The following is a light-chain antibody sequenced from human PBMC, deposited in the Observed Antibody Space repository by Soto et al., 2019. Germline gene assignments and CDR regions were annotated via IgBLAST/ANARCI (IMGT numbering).Light chain of an antibody. CDR1: SANIGSNT. CDR3: ATWDDSLDGYV. J-gene: IGLJ1*01. Sequence: QSVLTQPPSASGTPGQRVTISCSGSSANIGSNTVNWYQQLPGTAPKLLIYSHNQRPSGVPDRFSVSKSGTSASLAISGLQSEDEADYYCATWDDSLDGYVFGTGTKDTVL. CDR2: SHN. V-gene: IGLV1-44*01.